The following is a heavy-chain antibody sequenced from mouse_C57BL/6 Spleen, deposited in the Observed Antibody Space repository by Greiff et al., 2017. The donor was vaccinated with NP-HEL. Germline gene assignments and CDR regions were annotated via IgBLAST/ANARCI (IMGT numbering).Heavy chain of an antibody. CDR2: INPSSGYT. V-gene: IGHV1-4*01. J-gene: IGHJ2*01. Sequence: LQESGAELARPGASVKMSCKASGYTFTSYTMHWVKQRPGQGLEWIGYINPSSGYTKYNQKFKDKATLTADKSSSTAYMQLSSLTSEDSAVYYCARARPGFDYWGQGTTLTVSS. CDR3: ARARPGFDY. CDR1: GYTFTSYT.